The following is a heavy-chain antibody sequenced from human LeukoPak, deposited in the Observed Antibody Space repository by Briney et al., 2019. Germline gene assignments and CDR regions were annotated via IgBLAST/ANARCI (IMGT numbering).Heavy chain of an antibody. J-gene: IGHJ4*02. CDR2: IDSSGGVT. CDR1: GFIFSNYA. D-gene: IGHD1-26*01. CDR3: AKASWAGVTTTYFAY. Sequence: GGSLRLSCTASGFIFSNYAMTWVRQAPGKGLEWVSGIDSSGGVTYYAESVRGRFTISRDNSQNTLYLQMNGLRAEDAAVYYCAKASWAGVTTTYFAYWAQGTLVTVSS. V-gene: IGHV3-23*05.